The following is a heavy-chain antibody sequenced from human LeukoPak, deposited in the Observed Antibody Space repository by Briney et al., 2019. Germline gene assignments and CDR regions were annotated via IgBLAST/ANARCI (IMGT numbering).Heavy chain of an antibody. V-gene: IGHV3-7*01. Sequence: PGGSLRLSCAASGFTFSSYWMSWVRQAPGKGLEWVANIKQDGSEKYYVDSVKGRFTISRDNSKNTLYLQINSLRGADTAVYYCAKGESITSAWFDSWGQGTLVTVSS. D-gene: IGHD2-2*01. CDR3: AKGESITSAWFDS. J-gene: IGHJ5*01. CDR2: IKQDGSEK. CDR1: GFTFSSYW.